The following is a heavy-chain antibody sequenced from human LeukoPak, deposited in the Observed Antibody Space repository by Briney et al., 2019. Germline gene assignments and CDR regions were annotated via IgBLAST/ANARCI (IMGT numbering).Heavy chain of an antibody. CDR3: ARYGYGYGKPIDY. CDR2: ISGSGSAT. J-gene: IGHJ4*02. CDR1: GFTFGDSY. D-gene: IGHD5-18*01. Sequence: GGSLRLSCAASGFTFGDSYTSWIRQAPGKGLEWVSYISGSGSATNYADSVKGRFTISRDNAKNSVYLQMVSLGADDTAVYYCARYGYGYGKPIDYWGQGTLVTVSS. V-gene: IGHV3-11*03.